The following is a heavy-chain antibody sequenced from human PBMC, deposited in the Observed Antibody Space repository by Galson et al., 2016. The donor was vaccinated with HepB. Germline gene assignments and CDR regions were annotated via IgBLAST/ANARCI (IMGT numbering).Heavy chain of an antibody. V-gene: IGHV3-23*01. CDR2: ISRSGDSP. Sequence: SLRLSCAASGFTFSNYGMTWVRQAPGKGLEVVSSISRSGDSPDYADSVKGRLTISRDNSKNTLSLQMNSLTADNTAIYYCVQGSTAPAVWGKGTTVTVSS. D-gene: IGHD1-26*01. J-gene: IGHJ6*04. CDR3: VQGSTAPAV. CDR1: GFTFSNYG.